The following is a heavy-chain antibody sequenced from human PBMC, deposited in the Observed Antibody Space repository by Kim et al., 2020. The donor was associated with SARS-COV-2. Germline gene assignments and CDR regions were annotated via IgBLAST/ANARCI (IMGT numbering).Heavy chain of an antibody. Sequence: GGSLRLSCAASGFTFSDYYMSWIRQAPGKGLEWVSYISSSSYTNYADSVKGRFTISRDNAKNSLYLQMNSLRAEDTAVYYCARVDRGHYGSGSYAPDYWGQGTLVTVSS. D-gene: IGHD3-10*01. J-gene: IGHJ4*02. CDR3: ARVDRGHYGSGSYAPDY. CDR2: ISSSSYT. V-gene: IGHV3-11*05. CDR1: GFTFSDYY.